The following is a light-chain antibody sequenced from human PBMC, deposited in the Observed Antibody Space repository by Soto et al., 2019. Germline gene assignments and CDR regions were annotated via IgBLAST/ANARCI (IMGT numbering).Light chain of an antibody. CDR2: SNN. J-gene: IGLJ1*01. CDR1: SSNIGSNT. CDR3: AAWDDSLNGYV. V-gene: IGLV1-44*01. Sequence: QSVLAQPPSASVTPGQRVTISCSGSSSNIGSNTVNWYRQLPGTAPKLLIYSNNQRPSGVPDRFSGSKSGTSASLAISGLQSEDEADYYCAAWDDSLNGYVFGSGTKVTV.